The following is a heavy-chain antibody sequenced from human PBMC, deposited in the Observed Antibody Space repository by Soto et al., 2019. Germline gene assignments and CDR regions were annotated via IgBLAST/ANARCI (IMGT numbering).Heavy chain of an antibody. J-gene: IGHJ5*02. V-gene: IGHV4-59*01. CDR2: IFHSGRT. CDR1: GASISSDY. CDR3: ARVPTQGWFDP. Sequence: QVQLQESGPGLVRPSETPSLTCSVSGASISSDYWSWVRQSPGKGLEWIGYIFHSGRTTYNPSLKSRVTISVDKSKNQFSLNLTSVTASDTAVYFCARVPTQGWFDPWGQGTLVTVSS.